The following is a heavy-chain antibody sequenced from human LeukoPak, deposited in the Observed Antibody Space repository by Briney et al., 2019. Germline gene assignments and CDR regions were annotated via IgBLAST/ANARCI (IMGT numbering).Heavy chain of an antibody. CDR1: GFSFSDYN. CDR3: ARSIVLTGGGVDV. Sequence: PGGSLRLSCAASGFSFSDYNMNWVRQAPGKGLEWVSYITDSGSTIHYADSVKGRFTISRDNAKNSLYLQMNSLRAEDTAVYYCARSIVLTGGGVDVWGQGTTVTVSS. V-gene: IGHV3-11*01. CDR2: ITDSGSTI. D-gene: IGHD3-9*01. J-gene: IGHJ6*02.